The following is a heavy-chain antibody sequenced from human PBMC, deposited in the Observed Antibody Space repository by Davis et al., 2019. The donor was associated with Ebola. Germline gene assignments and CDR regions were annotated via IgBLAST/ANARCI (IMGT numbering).Heavy chain of an antibody. CDR2: IHYSGNT. Sequence: MPSETLSLTCTVSGGSINTYSWSWIRQPPGKRLEWIGYIHYSGNTNYNPSLKSRVTISVDTSKNQFSLKLTSVTAADTAVYYCAKQRGVGAIDYDYWGRGTVVTVSS. V-gene: IGHV4-59*01. D-gene: IGHD1-26*01. CDR1: GGSINTYS. J-gene: IGHJ4*02. CDR3: AKQRGVGAIDYDY.